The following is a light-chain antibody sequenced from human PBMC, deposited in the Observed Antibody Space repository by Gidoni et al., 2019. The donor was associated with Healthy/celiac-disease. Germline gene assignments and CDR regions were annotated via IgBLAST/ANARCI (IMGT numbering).Light chain of an antibody. V-gene: IGKV1-33*01. CDR2: DAS. Sequence: DISMTQSPSSLSASVGARVTITCQASQDISNYLNWYQQKPEKAPKLLIYDASNLETGVPSRFSGSGSGTDFTFTISSLQPEDIATYYCQQYDNLPLTFGGGTKVEIK. CDR3: QQYDNLPLT. CDR1: QDISNY. J-gene: IGKJ4*01.